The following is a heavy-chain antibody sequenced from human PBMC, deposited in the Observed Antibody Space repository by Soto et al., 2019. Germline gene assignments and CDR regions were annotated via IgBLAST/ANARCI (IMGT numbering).Heavy chain of an antibody. CDR1: GGSFSGYY. CDR3: ARGDMVVVPAALDAFDI. J-gene: IGHJ3*02. V-gene: IGHV4-34*01. Sequence: QVQLQQWGAGLLKPSETLSLTCAVYGGSFSGYYWSWIRQPPGKGLEWIGEINHSGSTNYNPSLKNRVTISVAPPKHQFSLKLSSVTAADTAVYYCARGDMVVVPAALDAFDIWGQGTMVTVSS. CDR2: INHSGST. D-gene: IGHD2-2*01.